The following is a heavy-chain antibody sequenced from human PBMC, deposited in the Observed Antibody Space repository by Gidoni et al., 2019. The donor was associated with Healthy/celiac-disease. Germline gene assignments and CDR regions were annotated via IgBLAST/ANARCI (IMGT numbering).Heavy chain of an antibody. CDR3: AKDSGIVVVPAADIDY. Sequence: QVQLVESGGGVVQPGRSLRLSCAASGFTFSSYGMPWVRQAPGKGLEWVAVISYDGSNKYYADSVKGRFTISRDNSKNTLYLQMNSRRAEDTAVYYCAKDSGIVVVPAADIDYWGQGTLVTVSS. CDR1: GFTFSSYG. J-gene: IGHJ4*02. D-gene: IGHD2-2*01. V-gene: IGHV3-30*18. CDR2: ISYDGSNK.